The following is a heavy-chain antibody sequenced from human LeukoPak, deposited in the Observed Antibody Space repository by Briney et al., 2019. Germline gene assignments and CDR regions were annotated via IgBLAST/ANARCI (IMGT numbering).Heavy chain of an antibody. J-gene: IGHJ4*02. D-gene: IGHD2-15*01. V-gene: IGHV6-1*01. CDR3: ARGQTGSGRIFDY. Sequence: SQTLSLTCAISGDSVSSNSAAWNWIRQSPSRGLEWLGRTYYRSKWYNDCAEYVKSRITVNPDTSENQFSLQLNSVTPEDTAVYYCARGQTGSGRIFDYWGQGILVTVSS. CDR1: GDSVSSNSAA. CDR2: TYYRSKWYN.